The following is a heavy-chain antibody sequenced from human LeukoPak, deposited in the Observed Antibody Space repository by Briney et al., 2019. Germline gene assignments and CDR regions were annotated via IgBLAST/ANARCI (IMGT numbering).Heavy chain of an antibody. J-gene: IGHJ6*03. CDR2: IKQDGSEK. Sequence: PGGSLRLSCAASGFTFSSYWMSSVRQAPGKGLEWVANIKQDGSEKYYVDSVKGRFTISRDNAKNSLYLQMNSLRAEDTAVYYCARQGTAMVHNYYYYYMDVWGKGTTVTVSS. V-gene: IGHV3-7*01. D-gene: IGHD5-18*01. CDR1: GFTFSSYW. CDR3: ARQGTAMVHNYYYYYMDV.